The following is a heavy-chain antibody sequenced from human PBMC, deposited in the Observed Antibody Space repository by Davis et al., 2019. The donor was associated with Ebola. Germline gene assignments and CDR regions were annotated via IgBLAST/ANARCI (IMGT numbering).Heavy chain of an antibody. V-gene: IGHV1-69*04. CDR3: AKASGLWFRELLLVY. J-gene: IGHJ4*02. D-gene: IGHD3-10*01. CDR1: GYTFTSYA. CDR2: IIPILGIA. Sequence: SVKVSCKASGYTFTSYAISWVRQAPGQGLEWMGRIIPILGIANYAQKFQGRVTITADKSTSTAYMELSSLRSEDTALYYCAKASGLWFRELLLVYWGQGTLVTVSS.